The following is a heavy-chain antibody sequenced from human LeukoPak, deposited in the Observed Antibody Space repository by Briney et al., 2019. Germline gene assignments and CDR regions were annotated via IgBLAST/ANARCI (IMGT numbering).Heavy chain of an antibody. Sequence: GGSLRLSSAASGFTFSTYGMHWVRQAPGKGLEWVAFIRYDGNNKYYADSVKGRFTISRDNSKNTLYLQMNSLRAEDAAVYYCGKVYYDFWSGPSLGAFDIWGQGTILTVSS. D-gene: IGHD3-3*01. J-gene: IGHJ3*02. CDR3: GKVYYDFWSGPSLGAFDI. CDR1: GFTFSTYG. CDR2: IRYDGNNK. V-gene: IGHV3-30*02.